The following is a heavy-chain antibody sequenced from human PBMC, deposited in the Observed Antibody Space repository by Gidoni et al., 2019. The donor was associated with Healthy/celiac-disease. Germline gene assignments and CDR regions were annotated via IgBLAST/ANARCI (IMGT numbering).Heavy chain of an antibody. Sequence: QVQLQESGPGLVKPSQNLSLPCTVSGGSISSGGYYWSWIRQHPGNGLEWTGYIYYSGSTYYNPSLKSRVTISVDTSKNQFSLNLSSVTAADTAVYYCARSGDYGEASGGMDVWGQGTTVTVSS. CDR2: IYYSGST. CDR1: GGSISSGGYY. J-gene: IGHJ6*02. CDR3: ARSGDYGEASGGMDV. V-gene: IGHV4-31*03. D-gene: IGHD4-17*01.